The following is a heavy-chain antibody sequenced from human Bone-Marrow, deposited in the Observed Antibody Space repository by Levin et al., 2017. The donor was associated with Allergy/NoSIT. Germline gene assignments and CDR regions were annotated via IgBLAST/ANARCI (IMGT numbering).Heavy chain of an antibody. Sequence: PGGSLRLSCAVSGYTVASDYETWVRQAPGKGLEWVSMIQRGDNTYYSDSVKGRFTISRDTSKNTVYLQMHSLRDEDTALYYCVSRSAWGKGTLVTVS. V-gene: IGHV3-53*01. CDR2: IQRGDNT. D-gene: IGHD2-15*01. CDR1: GYTVASDY. J-gene: IGHJ4*02. CDR3: VSRSA.